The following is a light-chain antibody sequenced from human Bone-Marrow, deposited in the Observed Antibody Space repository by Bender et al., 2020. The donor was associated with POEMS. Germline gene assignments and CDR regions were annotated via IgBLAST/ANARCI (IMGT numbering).Light chain of an antibody. CDR2: EVT. Sequence: QSALTQPASVSGSPGQSITISCTGTSSDVGSYNLVSWYQQHPGKAPKLMIYEVTKRPSGVPDRFSGAKSDNTASLTISGLQAEDEADYYCAVWDDSLNGWVFGGGTKLTVL. CDR1: SSDVGSYNL. CDR3: AVWDDSLNGWV. J-gene: IGLJ3*02. V-gene: IGLV2-14*02.